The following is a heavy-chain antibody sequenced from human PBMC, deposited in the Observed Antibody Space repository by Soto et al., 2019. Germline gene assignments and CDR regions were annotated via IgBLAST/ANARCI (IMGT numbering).Heavy chain of an antibody. Sequence: QVQLVESGGGVVQPGRSLRLSCAASGFTFSSYGMHWVRQAPGKGLEWVAVIWYDGSNKYYADSVKGQFTISRDNSKNTLYLQMNSLRAEDTSVYYCARGGSGYSSRRGQYNWFDPWGHGTLVTVSS. CDR1: GFTFSSYG. V-gene: IGHV3-33*01. CDR3: ARGGSGYSSRRGQYNWFDP. CDR2: IWYDGSNK. J-gene: IGHJ5*02. D-gene: IGHD6-13*01.